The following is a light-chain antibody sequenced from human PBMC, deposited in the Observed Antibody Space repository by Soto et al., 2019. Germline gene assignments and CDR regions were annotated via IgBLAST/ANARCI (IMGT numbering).Light chain of an antibody. Sequence: DIPMTQSPSSLSASVGDRVTITCRASQSLSSYLNWYQQKPGKAPKLLIYAASSLQSGVPSRFSGSGSGTYFTLTISSLQPEDFATYYGQQSYSTPLYTFGQGTKLEIK. V-gene: IGKV1-39*01. CDR1: QSLSSY. J-gene: IGKJ2*01. CDR2: AAS. CDR3: QQSYSTPLYT.